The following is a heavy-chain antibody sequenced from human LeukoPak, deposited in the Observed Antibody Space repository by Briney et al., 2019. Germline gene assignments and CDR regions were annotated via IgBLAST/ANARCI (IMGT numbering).Heavy chain of an antibody. J-gene: IGHJ6*03. CDR1: GFTFSSYS. V-gene: IGHV3-21*01. CDR3: AKSWGYTRPYYNYMDV. Sequence: GGSLRLSCAASGFTFSSYSMSWARQAPGKGLEWVSSISSSSSYIYYADSVKGRFTISRDNAKNSLYLQMNSLRAEDTAVYYCAKSWGYTRPYYNYMDVWGKGTTVTVSS. CDR2: ISSSSSYI. D-gene: IGHD3-16*02.